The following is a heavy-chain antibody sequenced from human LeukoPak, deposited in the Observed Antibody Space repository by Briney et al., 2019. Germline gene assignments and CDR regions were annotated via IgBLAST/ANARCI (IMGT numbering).Heavy chain of an antibody. Sequence: GRSLRLSCAASGFTFSSYAMHWVRQAPGKGLEWVAVISYDGSNKYYADSVKGRFTISRDNSKNTLYLQMNSLRAEDTAVYYCARGDSSSWCADFDYWGQGTLVTVSS. V-gene: IGHV3-30-3*01. CDR1: GFTFSSYA. D-gene: IGHD6-13*01. CDR3: ARGDSSSWCADFDY. CDR2: ISYDGSNK. J-gene: IGHJ4*02.